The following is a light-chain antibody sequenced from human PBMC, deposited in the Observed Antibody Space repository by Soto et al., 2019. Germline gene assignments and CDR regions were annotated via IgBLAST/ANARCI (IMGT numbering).Light chain of an antibody. J-gene: IGKJ1*01. CDR1: QSLLHSKGYNY. CDR2: LGS. V-gene: IGKV2-28*01. Sequence: DIVMTQSPLSLPVTPGEPASISCRSGQSLLHSKGYNYLDWYLQKPGQSPQLLIFLGSNRASGVPDRFSGSGSGTDFTLKISRVEAEDVGVYYCMQALQTPWTFGQGTKVEIK. CDR3: MQALQTPWT.